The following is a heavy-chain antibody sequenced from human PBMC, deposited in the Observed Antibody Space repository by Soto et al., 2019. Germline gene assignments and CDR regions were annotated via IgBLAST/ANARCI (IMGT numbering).Heavy chain of an antibody. D-gene: IGHD5-18*01. J-gene: IGHJ4*02. CDR1: GGSISSINNHFSNHY. CDR2: IYQSGST. Sequence: PSETLSLTCTVSGGSISSINNHFSNHYCSWIRLSPGKGLEWIGYIYQSGSTSYNPSLKSRVTISVDTSKNQFSLKLSSVTAADTAVYYCARSPHIQLWSYPSDYWGQGTLVTVSS. CDR3: ARSPHIQLWSYPSDY. V-gene: IGHV4-31*03.